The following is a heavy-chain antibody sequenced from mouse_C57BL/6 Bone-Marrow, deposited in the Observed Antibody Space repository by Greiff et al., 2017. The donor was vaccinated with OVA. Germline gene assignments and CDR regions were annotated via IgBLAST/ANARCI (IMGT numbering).Heavy chain of an antibody. CDR2: IWSGGST. J-gene: IGHJ4*01. Sequence: QVQLKESGPGLVQPSQSLSITCTVSGFSLTSYGVHWVRQSPGKGLEWLGVIWSGGSTDYNAAFISRLSISKDNSKSQVFFKMNSLQADDTAIYYCARNTYYYGSPYYYAMDYWGQGTSVTVSS. CDR3: ARNTYYYGSPYYYAMDY. D-gene: IGHD1-1*01. CDR1: GFSLTSYG. V-gene: IGHV2-2*01.